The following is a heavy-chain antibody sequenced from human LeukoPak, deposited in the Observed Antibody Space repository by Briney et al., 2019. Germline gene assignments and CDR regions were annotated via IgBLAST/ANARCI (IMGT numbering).Heavy chain of an antibody. CDR3: AKDGDDFWSGYSHGLDY. Sequence: PGASLRLSCAASGFTFSSYAMSWVRQAPGKGLEWVSAISGSGGSTYYADSVKGRFTISRDNSKNTLYLQMNSLGAEDTAVYYCAKDGDDFWSGYSHGLDYWGQGTLVTVSS. CDR1: GFTFSSYA. CDR2: ISGSGGST. V-gene: IGHV3-23*01. J-gene: IGHJ4*02. D-gene: IGHD3-3*01.